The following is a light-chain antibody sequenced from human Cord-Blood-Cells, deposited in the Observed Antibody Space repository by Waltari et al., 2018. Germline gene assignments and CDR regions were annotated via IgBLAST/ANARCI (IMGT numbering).Light chain of an antibody. CDR2: RNN. V-gene: IGLV1-47*01. CDR3: SSYTSSSTVV. J-gene: IGLJ2*01. Sequence: QSVLTQPPSASGTPGQRVTISCSGSSSNIGSNYVYWYQQLPGTAPKLLIYRNNQRPSGVPDRFSGSKSGTSASLAISGLHAEDEADYYCSSYTSSSTVVFGGGTKLTVL. CDR1: SSNIGSNY.